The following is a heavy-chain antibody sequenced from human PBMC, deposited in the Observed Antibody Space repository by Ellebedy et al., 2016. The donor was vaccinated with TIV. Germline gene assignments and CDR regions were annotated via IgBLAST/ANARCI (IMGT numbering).Heavy chain of an antibody. CDR1: GVTLSTNNPA. CDR3: AREDGRTFAS. Sequence: SQTLSLTCXISGVTLSTNNPAWNWIRLSPSRGLEWLGRTYYRSKWYNYYAVSMKSRITINPDTSKNQFPLHLNSVTPEDTAVYYCAREDGRTFASWGQGTLVTVSS. V-gene: IGHV6-1*01. D-gene: IGHD5-24*01. J-gene: IGHJ4*02. CDR2: TYYRSKWYN.